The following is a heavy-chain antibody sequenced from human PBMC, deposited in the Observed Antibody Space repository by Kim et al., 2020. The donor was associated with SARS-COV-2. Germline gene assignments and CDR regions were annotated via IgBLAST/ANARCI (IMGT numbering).Heavy chain of an antibody. Sequence: SVKVSCKASGGTFSSYAISWVRQAPGQGLEWMGRIIPILGIANYAQKFQGRVTITADKSTSTAYMELSSLRSEDTAVYYCAADYYDSSGYYYYYYYMDVWGKGTTVTVSS. V-gene: IGHV1-69*04. J-gene: IGHJ6*03. CDR2: IIPILGIA. CDR3: AADYYDSSGYYYYYYYMDV. CDR1: GGTFSSYA. D-gene: IGHD3-22*01.